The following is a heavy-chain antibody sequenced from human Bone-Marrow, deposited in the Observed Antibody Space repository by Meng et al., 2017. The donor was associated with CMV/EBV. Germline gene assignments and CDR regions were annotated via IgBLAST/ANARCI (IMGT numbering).Heavy chain of an antibody. J-gene: IGHJ5*02. CDR3: ARAIPMYQLLGFWYDT. V-gene: IGHV1-2*02. CDR1: GYTFTGYY. CDR2: INPNSGGT. D-gene: IGHD2-2*01. Sequence: ASVKVSCKASGYTFTGYYMHWVRQAPGQGLEWMGWINPNSGGTNYAQKFQGRVTMTRDTSISTAYMELSRLRSDDTAVYYCARAIPMYQLLGFWYDTWGQGTLVTVSS.